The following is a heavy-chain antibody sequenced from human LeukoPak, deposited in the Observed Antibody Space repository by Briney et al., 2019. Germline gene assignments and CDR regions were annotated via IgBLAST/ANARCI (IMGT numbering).Heavy chain of an antibody. CDR1: GYTFIGYY. Sequence: ASVKVSCKASGYTFIGYYMHWVRQAPGQGLEWMGRINPNSGGTNYAQKFQGRVTMTRDTSISTAYMELSRLRSDDTAVYYCARSMDIVATMEFDPWGQGTLVTVSS. CDR2: INPNSGGT. D-gene: IGHD5-12*01. V-gene: IGHV1-2*06. CDR3: ARSMDIVATMEFDP. J-gene: IGHJ5*02.